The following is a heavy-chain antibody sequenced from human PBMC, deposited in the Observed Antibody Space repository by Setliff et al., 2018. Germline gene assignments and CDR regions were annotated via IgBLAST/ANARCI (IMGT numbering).Heavy chain of an antibody. J-gene: IGHJ6*02. CDR3: ARDGRVAATRGYGMDV. D-gene: IGHD2-15*01. Sequence: PGGSLRLSCAASGFTFSSYWMTWVRQAPGKGPEWVGNINQDGSGKQYVDSVKSRFTISRDNAKNSLYLQMNSLRVDDTAVYYCARDGRVAATRGYGMDVWGQGTTVTVSS. V-gene: IGHV3-7*01. CDR1: GFTFSSYW. CDR2: INQDGSGK.